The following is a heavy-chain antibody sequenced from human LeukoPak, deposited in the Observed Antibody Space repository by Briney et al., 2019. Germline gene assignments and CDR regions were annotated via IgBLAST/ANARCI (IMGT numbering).Heavy chain of an antibody. CDR1: GYTFTSYD. CDR2: INPNSGGT. D-gene: IGHD3-16*01. V-gene: IGHV1-2*02. Sequence: ASVKVSCKASGYTFTSYDINWVRQAPGQGLEWMGWINPNSGGTNYAQKFQGRVTMTRDTSISTAYMELSRLRSDDTAVYYCARDFRLGELLLDYWGQGTLVTVSS. J-gene: IGHJ4*02. CDR3: ARDFRLGELLLDY.